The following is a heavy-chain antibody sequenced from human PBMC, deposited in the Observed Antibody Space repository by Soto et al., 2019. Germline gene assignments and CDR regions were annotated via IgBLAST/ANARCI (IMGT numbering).Heavy chain of an antibody. V-gene: IGHV3-23*01. CDR2: ISVSGGNT. J-gene: IGHJ5*02. Sequence: LRLSCVGSGFTFTSYGMSWVRQAPGKGLEWVSFISVSGGNTYYADSVKGRFTISKDNSKNTLYLQMDNLRAEDSATYYCAKDKGGSYFPYNWFDPWGQGTLVTVSS. D-gene: IGHD1-26*01. CDR1: GFTFTSYG. CDR3: AKDKGGSYFPYNWFDP.